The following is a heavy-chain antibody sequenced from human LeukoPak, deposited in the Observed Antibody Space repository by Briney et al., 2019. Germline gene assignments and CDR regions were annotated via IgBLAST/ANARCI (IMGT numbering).Heavy chain of an antibody. CDR3: ASLTMGKGPTWRYFGY. CDR1: GGSISSYY. D-gene: IGHD1-26*01. V-gene: IGHV4-59*01. Sequence: PSETLSLTCTVSGGSISSYYWSWIRQPPGKGLEWIGYIYYSGSTNYNPSLKSRVTISVDTSKNQFSLKLSSVTAADTAVYYCASLTMGKGPTWRYFGYWGQGTLVTVSS. CDR2: IYYSGST. J-gene: IGHJ4*02.